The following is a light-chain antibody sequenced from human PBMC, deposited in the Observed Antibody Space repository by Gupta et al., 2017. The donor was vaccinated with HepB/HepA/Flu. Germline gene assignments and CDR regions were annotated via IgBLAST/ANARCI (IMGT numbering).Light chain of an antibody. J-gene: IGKJ3*01. CDR2: WAS. CDR3: QQEDSSPFT. Sequence: DIVMTQSPDSLAVSLGERATINCKSSQSVLYSSNNKNYLAWYQQKPGQPPKLLIYWASTREYGVPDRFSGSGSGTDFTLTISSLQAEDVAVYYCQQEDSSPFTFGHGTKVDIK. V-gene: IGKV4-1*01. CDR1: QSVLYSSNNKNY.